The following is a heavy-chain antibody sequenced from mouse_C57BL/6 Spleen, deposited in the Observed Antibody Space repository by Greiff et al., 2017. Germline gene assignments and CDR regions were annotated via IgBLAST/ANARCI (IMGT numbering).Heavy chain of an antibody. D-gene: IGHD1-3*01. CDR1: GFSLTSYA. Sequence: QVQLQQSGPGLVAPSQSLSITCTVSGFSLTSYAISWVRQPPGKGLEWLGVIWTGGGTNYNSALKSRLSISKDNSKSQVFLKMNSLQTDDTARYYCARNLNNYLFYAMDYWGQGTSVTVSS. V-gene: IGHV2-9-1*01. CDR2: IWTGGGT. J-gene: IGHJ4*01. CDR3: ARNLNNYLFYAMDY.